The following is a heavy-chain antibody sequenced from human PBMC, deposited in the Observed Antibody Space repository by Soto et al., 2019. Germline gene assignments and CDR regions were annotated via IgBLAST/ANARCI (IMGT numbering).Heavy chain of an antibody. V-gene: IGHV4-39*01. CDR3: ARHEGVDYYDSSGYYYTPSPPTN. CDR1: GGSISSSSYY. D-gene: IGHD3-22*01. Sequence: TSETLSLTCTVSGGSISSSSYYWGWIRQPPGKGLEWIGSTYYIGSTYYNPSLKIRVTISVDTSKNQFSLKLSSVTAADTAVYYCARHEGVDYYDSSGYYYTPSPPTNWGQGTLVTVSS. J-gene: IGHJ4*02. CDR2: TYYIGST.